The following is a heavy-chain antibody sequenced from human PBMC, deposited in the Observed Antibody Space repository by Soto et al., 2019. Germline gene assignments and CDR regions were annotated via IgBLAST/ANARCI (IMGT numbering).Heavy chain of an antibody. CDR3: ARAVTGTLNPYHFDY. J-gene: IGHJ4*02. V-gene: IGHV5-51*01. CDR2: IYPGDSDT. Sequence: GESLKISCKGSGYSFTTYWIGWVRQISGTGLEWMGIIYPGDSDTRYSPSFQGQVTISVDESIGTAFLQWSSLKASDTAMYYCARAVTGTLNPYHFDYWGQGTLVTVSS. D-gene: IGHD1-20*01. CDR1: GYSFTTYW.